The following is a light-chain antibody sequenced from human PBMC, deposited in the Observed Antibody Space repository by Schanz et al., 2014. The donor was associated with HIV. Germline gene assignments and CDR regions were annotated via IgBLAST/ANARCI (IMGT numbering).Light chain of an antibody. CDR1: QSISDW. V-gene: IGKV1-5*03. J-gene: IGKJ2*03. CDR3: QQYSSFPYS. CDR2: KAS. Sequence: GDRVTITCRASQSISDWLAWYQQKPGKAPKVLIYKASTLHSGVPSTFSGGGSGTEFTLTISRLQPDDFATYYCQQYSSFPYSFGQGTKLEIK.